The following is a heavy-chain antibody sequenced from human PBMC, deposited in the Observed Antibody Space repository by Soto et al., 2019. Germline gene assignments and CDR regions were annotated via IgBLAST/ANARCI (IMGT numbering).Heavy chain of an antibody. V-gene: IGHV4-30-2*01. J-gene: IGHJ4*02. Sequence: SETLSLTCAVSGGSISSGGYSCNWIRQPPGKGLEWIGYIYHSGSTYYNPSLKSRVTISVDRSKNQFSLKLSSVTAADTATYYCAHRRIEVGFSYWGQGTLVTVSS. CDR3: AHRRIEVGFSY. CDR2: IYHSGST. CDR1: GGSISSGGYS. D-gene: IGHD3-22*01.